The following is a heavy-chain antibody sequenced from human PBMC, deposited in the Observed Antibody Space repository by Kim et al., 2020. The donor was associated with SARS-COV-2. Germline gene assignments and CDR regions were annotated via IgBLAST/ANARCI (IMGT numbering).Heavy chain of an antibody. Sequence: GGSLRLSCTASGFTSSDAWMSWVRQAPGKGLEWVGRITTKADGGTTDYAAPVKGRFTISRDDSEKTLFLQMNSLKTENTAVYYCTHCYYYGMDVWGQGTT. V-gene: IGHV3-15*01. CDR1: GFTSSDAW. CDR3: THCYYYGMDV. CDR2: ITTKADGGTT. J-gene: IGHJ6*02.